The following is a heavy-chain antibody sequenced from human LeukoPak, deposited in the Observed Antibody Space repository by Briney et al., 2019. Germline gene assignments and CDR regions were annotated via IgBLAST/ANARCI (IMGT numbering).Heavy chain of an antibody. CDR2: IKQDGSEK. J-gene: IGHJ4*02. CDR1: GFIFSSYW. D-gene: IGHD3-22*01. Sequence: GALRLSCAASGFIFSSYWMSWVRQAPGKGLEWVANIKQDGSEKYYVDSVKGRFTISRDNSQKTLYLQMNSLRAEDTAVYYCARHLFGSGYYPDYWGQGTLVTVSS. V-gene: IGHV3-7*01. CDR3: ARHLFGSGYYPDY.